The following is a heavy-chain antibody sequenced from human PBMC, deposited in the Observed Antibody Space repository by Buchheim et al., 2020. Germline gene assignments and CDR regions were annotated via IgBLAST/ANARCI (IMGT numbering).Heavy chain of an antibody. D-gene: IGHD2-2*01. J-gene: IGHJ4*02. CDR2: IWHDGSIK. Sequence: VQLLESGGDLVQPGGSLRLSCAASGFTFNTYGMNWVRQAPGKGLEWVALIWHDGSIKYYGDSVKGRFTISRENSKKKGFLQMSSLRPEDTAVYYCAKWGTYCGNPICSSYFGHWGQGTL. CDR3: AKWGTYCGNPICSSYFGH. CDR1: GFTFNTYG. V-gene: IGHV3-30*02.